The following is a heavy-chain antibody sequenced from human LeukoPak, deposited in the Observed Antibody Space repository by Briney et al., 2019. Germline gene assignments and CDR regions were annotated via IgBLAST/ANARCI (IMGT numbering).Heavy chain of an antibody. V-gene: IGHV4-59*04. J-gene: IGHJ4*02. CDR3: ARLRITMVRGVISG. Sequence: KSSETLSLTCTVSGGSISSYYWSWIRQPPGKGLEWIGYIYHSGSTYYNPSLKSRVTISVDTSKNQFSLKLSSVTAADTAVYYCARLRITMVRGVISGWGQGTLVTVSS. D-gene: IGHD3-10*01. CDR1: GGSISSYY. CDR2: IYHSGST.